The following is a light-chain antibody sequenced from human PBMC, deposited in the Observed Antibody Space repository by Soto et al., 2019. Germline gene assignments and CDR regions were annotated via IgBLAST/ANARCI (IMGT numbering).Light chain of an antibody. CDR1: SSYIGNYNY. CDR2: DVS. CDR3: CSCSGSFIFI. J-gene: IGLJ1*01. Sequence: SALTQPRALSGSPGQSVAISCTRTSSYIGNYNYVSCYQQDPRNAPILISYDVSKRPSGIPDRFFGSKCSNTASLTISGLQAEDEADYYRCSCSGSFIFIFDTGTKVTV. V-gene: IGLV2-11*01.